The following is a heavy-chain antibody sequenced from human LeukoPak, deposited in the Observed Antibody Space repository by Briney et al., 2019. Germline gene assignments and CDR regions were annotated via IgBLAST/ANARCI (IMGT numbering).Heavy chain of an antibody. D-gene: IGHD3-22*01. CDR3: ARAGLPSGYYYYHYGMDV. J-gene: IGHJ6*02. CDR2: IGSSGGGI. Sequence: GESLRLSCAASGFTFSTYAMYWVRHPPGKGLEWVSIIGSSGGGIHHADSVKGRFTISRDNSKNALCLQMNSLRAEDTAVYYCARAGLPSGYYYYHYGMDVWGQGTTVTVSS. CDR1: GFTFSTYA. V-gene: IGHV3-23*01.